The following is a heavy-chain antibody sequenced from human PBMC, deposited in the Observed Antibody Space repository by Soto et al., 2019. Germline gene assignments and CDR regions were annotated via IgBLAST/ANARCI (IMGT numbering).Heavy chain of an antibody. CDR1: GFTFSSYS. D-gene: IGHD3-10*01. V-gene: IGHV3-48*01. J-gene: IGHJ6*02. CDR3: ARDLSFGYYGMDV. CDR2: ISSSSSTI. Sequence: EGQLVESGGGLVQPGGSLRLSCAASGFTFSSYSMNWVRQAPGKGLEWVSYISSSSSTIYYGDSVKGRFTISRDNAKNSLYLQMNSLRAEDTAVYYCARDLSFGYYGMDVWGQGTTVTVSS.